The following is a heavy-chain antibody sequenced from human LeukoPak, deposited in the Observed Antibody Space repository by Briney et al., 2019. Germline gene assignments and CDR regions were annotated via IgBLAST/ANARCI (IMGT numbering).Heavy chain of an antibody. CDR3: ARNWRRGYFDY. Sequence: GSLRLSCAASGFTFSSYSMNWVRQAPGKGLEWIGRIYTSGSTNYNPSLKSRVTMSVDTSKNQFSLKLSSVTAADTAVYYCARNWRRGYFDYWGQGTLVTVSS. V-gene: IGHV4-4*07. CDR1: GFTFSSYS. J-gene: IGHJ4*02. CDR2: IYTSGST.